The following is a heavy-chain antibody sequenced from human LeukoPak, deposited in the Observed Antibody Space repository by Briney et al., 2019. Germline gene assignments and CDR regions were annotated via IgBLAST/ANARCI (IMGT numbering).Heavy chain of an antibody. CDR2: ISSSSSTI. CDR1: GFTFSTYW. D-gene: IGHD6-13*01. J-gene: IGHJ4*02. V-gene: IGHV3-48*01. Sequence: PGESLRLSCAASGFTFSTYWMSWVRQAPGKGLEWVSYISSSSSTIRYADSVRGRFTISRDNAKNSLFLQMNSLGAEDTAVYYCASEGVATPATIDYWGQGTLVTVSS. CDR3: ASEGVATPATIDY.